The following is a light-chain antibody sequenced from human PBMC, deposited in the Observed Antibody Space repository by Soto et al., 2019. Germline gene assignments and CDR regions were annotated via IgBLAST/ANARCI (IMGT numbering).Light chain of an antibody. CDR1: QSVSSS. CDR2: DAS. J-gene: IGKJ4*01. CDR3: QHRSNWPSVT. V-gene: IGKV3-11*01. Sequence: IVLTQSPSTLSLSPGNRATLSCRASQSVSSSLAWYQHQPGQAPRLLIYDASNSATGIPARFSGGGSGTHVTLSISSLEPEDFSVYYCQHRSNWPSVTFGGGTKLEIK.